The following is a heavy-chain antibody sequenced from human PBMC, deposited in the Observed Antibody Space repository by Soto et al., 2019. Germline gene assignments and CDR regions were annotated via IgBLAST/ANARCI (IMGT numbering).Heavy chain of an antibody. V-gene: IGHV1-69*13. Sequence: RASVKVSCKASGGTFSSYAISWVRQAPGQGLEWMGGIIPIFGTANYAQKFQGRVTITADESTSTAYMELSSLRSEDTAVYYCAIGPYYYDSSGYGGPFDYWGQGTLVTVSS. CDR1: GGTFSSYA. CDR3: AIGPYYYDSSGYGGPFDY. CDR2: IIPIFGTA. D-gene: IGHD3-22*01. J-gene: IGHJ4*02.